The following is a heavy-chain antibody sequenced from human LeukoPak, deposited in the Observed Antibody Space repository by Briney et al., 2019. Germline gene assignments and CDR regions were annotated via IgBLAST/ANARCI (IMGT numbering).Heavy chain of an antibody. CDR3: ARGNWAEDGYFDF. V-gene: IGHV3-48*03. Sequence: GGSLRLSCAASGFTFSSYEMNWVRQAPGKGLEWVSYISSSGSTIYYTDSVKGRFTISRDNARNSLYLQMNSLRAEDTAVYYCARGNWAEDGYFDFWGQGTLVTVSS. CDR2: ISSSGSTI. J-gene: IGHJ4*02. D-gene: IGHD7-27*01. CDR1: GFTFSSYE.